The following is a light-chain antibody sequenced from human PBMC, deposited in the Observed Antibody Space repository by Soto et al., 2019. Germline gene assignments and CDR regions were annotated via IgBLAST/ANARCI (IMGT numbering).Light chain of an antibody. CDR1: QSVLYSSNNKNY. CDR3: QQYYSTPQT. Sequence: DIVMTQSPDSLAVALVERATINCKSSQSVLYSSNNKNYLALYQQKPGQPPKLLIYWASIRESGVPDRFSGSGSGTDFTLTISSLQAEDVSVYYCQQYYSTPQTFGQGTKLEIK. J-gene: IGKJ2*01. V-gene: IGKV4-1*01. CDR2: WAS.